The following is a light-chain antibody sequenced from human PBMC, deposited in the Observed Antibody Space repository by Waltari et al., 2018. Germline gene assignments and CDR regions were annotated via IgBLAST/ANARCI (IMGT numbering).Light chain of an antibody. V-gene: IGLV8-61*01. CDR3: RLYMGSGIWV. CDR1: SGSISSTSY. Sequence: QTVVTQEPSLSVSPGGTVTLTCALSSGSISSTSYVRWYQQSPGQAPRTLVYKINSRPSGVPDRFSGSMFGNRAALTITGAEEEDESEYYCRLYMGSGIWVFGGGTKLTVL. J-gene: IGLJ3*02. CDR2: KIN.